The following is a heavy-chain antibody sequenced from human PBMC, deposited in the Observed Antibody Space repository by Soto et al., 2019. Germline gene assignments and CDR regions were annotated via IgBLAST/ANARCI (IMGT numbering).Heavy chain of an antibody. CDR2: ISSNGNII. CDR3: AKDPNGDYIGAFDD. CDR1: GLGFSNYA. V-gene: IGHV3-23*01. J-gene: IGHJ4*02. Sequence: EVQLLESGGDLVQPGGSLRLSCAASGLGFSNYAVSWVRQAQGKGLEWVSSISSNGNIIYYADSVKGRFIISRDNSKNTLYLQMNSLRAEDTAVYYCAKDPNGDYIGAFDDWGQGTLVTVSS. D-gene: IGHD4-17*01.